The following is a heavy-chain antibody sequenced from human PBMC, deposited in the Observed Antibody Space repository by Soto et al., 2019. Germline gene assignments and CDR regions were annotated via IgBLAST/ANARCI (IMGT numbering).Heavy chain of an antibody. J-gene: IGHJ4*02. V-gene: IGHV4-31*03. D-gene: IGHD4-17*01. CDR2: IYYSGSA. CDR1: GGSISSGGYY. CDR3: ARVMTTNFDY. Sequence: SETLSVTCTVSGGSISSGGYYWIWIRQHPGKGLEWIGYIYYSGSAYYNPSLKSRVTISVDTSKNQFSLKLSSVTAADTAVYYCARVMTTNFDYWGQGTLVTVSS.